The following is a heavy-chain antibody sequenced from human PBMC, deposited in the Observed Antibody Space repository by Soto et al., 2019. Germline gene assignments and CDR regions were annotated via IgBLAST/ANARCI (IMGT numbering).Heavy chain of an antibody. J-gene: IGHJ4*02. CDR1: GYTFTSQN. CDR2: INPSIGTT. Sequence: DSGKVSCTASGYTFTSQNMHWVRQAPGQGLEWMGVINPSIGTTTYAQKFQGRVTMTRDTSTSTVYMEVSSLRSEDTAVYYCASTLGARFDYWGQGTLVTSPQ. V-gene: IGHV1-46*03. D-gene: IGHD1-26*01. CDR3: ASTLGARFDY.